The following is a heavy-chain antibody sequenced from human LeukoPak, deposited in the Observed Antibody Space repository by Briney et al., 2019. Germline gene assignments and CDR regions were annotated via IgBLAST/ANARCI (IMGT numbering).Heavy chain of an antibody. Sequence: SETLSLTCAVSGGSISSSNWWSWVRPPPEKGLEWIGEIYHSGRINYNPSLKSRVTISVDKSKNQFSLKLNSVTAADTAVYYCARDRGGHYYDSSGYFDYWGQGTLVTVSS. CDR2: IYHSGRI. CDR3: ARDRGGHYYDSSGYFDY. V-gene: IGHV4-4*02. CDR1: GGSISSSNW. D-gene: IGHD3-22*01. J-gene: IGHJ4*02.